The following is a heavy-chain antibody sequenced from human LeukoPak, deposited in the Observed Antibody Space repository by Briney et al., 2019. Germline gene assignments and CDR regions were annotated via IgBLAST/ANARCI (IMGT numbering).Heavy chain of an antibody. Sequence: PGGSLRLSCAASGFTFSSYGMHWVRQAPGKGLEWVAVIWYDGSNKYYAGSVKGRFTISRDNSKNTLYLQMNSLRAEDTAVYYCARRKVVPAAITASYAFDIWGQGTMVTVSS. CDR2: IWYDGSNK. V-gene: IGHV3-33*01. J-gene: IGHJ3*02. D-gene: IGHD2-2*02. CDR1: GFTFSSYG. CDR3: ARRKVVPAAITASYAFDI.